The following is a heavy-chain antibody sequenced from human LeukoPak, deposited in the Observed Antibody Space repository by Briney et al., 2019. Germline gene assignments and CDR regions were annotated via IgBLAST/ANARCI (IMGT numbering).Heavy chain of an antibody. CDR3: ARDQY. J-gene: IGHJ4*02. V-gene: IGHV3-7*01. Sequence: PGGSLRLSCAASGFTFISYWMSWVRQAPGKGLEWVANIKEDGSEKYYVDSVRGRFTISRDNAKNSLYLQMNSLRAEDTAEYYCARDQYWGQGTLVTVSS. CDR1: GFTFISYW. CDR2: IKEDGSEK.